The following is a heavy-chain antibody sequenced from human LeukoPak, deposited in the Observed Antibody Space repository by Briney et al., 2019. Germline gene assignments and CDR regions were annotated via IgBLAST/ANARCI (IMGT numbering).Heavy chain of an antibody. Sequence: SETLSLTCAVYGGSFSGYYWSWIRQPPGKGLEWIGYIYYSGSTYYNPSLKSRVTISVDTSKNQFSLKLSSVTAADTAVYYCARYYDSSGSFDFWGQGTLVAVSS. CDR2: IYYSGST. J-gene: IGHJ4*02. D-gene: IGHD3-22*01. CDR3: ARYYDSSGSFDF. V-gene: IGHV4-34*09. CDR1: GGSFSGYY.